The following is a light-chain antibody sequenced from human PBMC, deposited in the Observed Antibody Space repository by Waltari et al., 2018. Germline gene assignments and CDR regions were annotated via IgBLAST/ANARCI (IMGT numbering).Light chain of an antibody. CDR3: MQALEFPFT. CDR1: QSLLDSEDGNTY. Sequence: DIVMTQTPLSLPVTLGDPASISCRYSQSLLDSEDGNTYLEWYLQKPGQSPQLLIYEVSNRASGVPDRFSGSGSDTDFTLKISRVEAEDVGVYYCMQALEFPFTFGPGTKLDIK. V-gene: IGKV2-40*01. CDR2: EVS. J-gene: IGKJ3*01.